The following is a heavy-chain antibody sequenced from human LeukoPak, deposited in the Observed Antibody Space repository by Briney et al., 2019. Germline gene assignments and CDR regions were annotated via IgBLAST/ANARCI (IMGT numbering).Heavy chain of an antibody. Sequence: GGSLRLSCAASGFTFSDYYMSWIRQAPGKGLEWVSYISSSGSTTSYADSVKGRFTISRDNAKNSLYLQMNSLRAGDTAVYYCARVRGSYATDYWGQGTLVTVSS. J-gene: IGHJ4*02. CDR1: GFTFSDYY. CDR2: ISSSGSTT. V-gene: IGHV3-11*04. CDR3: ARVRGSYATDY. D-gene: IGHD3-16*01.